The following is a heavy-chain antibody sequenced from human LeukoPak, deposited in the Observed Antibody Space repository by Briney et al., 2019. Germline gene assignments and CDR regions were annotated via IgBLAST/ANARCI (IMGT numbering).Heavy chain of an antibody. J-gene: IGHJ6*03. CDR1: GFTFSTYW. CDR3: ARDRLLEDRDYNYFYYMDV. D-gene: IGHD1-1*01. Sequence: GGSLRLSCAASGFTFSTYWMTWVRQAPGKGLEWVANIRPDGGDKYYVDSVRGRFTISRDNAKNSLSLQMNSLRAEDTAVYYCARDRLLEDRDYNYFYYMDVWGIGTTVTVSS. CDR2: IRPDGGDK. V-gene: IGHV3-7*01.